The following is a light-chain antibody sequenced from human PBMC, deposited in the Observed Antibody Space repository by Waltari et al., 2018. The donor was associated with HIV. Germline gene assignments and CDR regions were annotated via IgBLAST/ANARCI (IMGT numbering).Light chain of an antibody. CDR1: KLGDTY. CDR3: QAWASDTAV. Sequence: SYDLTQTPSASVSPGQTATISCTGPKLGDTYTSWYQQKTGQAPLLLIYQDNKRPPGISERFSGSSSGTTATLVIYGVQTRDESNYFCQAWASDTAVFGGGTTLTVL. J-gene: IGLJ2*01. V-gene: IGLV3-1*01. CDR2: QDN.